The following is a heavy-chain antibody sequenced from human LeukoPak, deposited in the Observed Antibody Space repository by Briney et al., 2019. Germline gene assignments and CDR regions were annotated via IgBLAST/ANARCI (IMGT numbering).Heavy chain of an antibody. CDR2: MNPNSGNT. V-gene: IGHV1-8*01. Sequence: GASVKVSCKASGYTFTSYDINWVRQATGQGLEWMGWMNPNSGNTGYAQKFQGRVTMTRNTSISTAYMELSSLRSEDTAVYYCARVRDTMIVVVPIEWGPFDYWGQGTLVTVSS. CDR3: ARVRDTMIVVVPIEWGPFDY. J-gene: IGHJ4*02. CDR1: GYTFTSYD. D-gene: IGHD3-22*01.